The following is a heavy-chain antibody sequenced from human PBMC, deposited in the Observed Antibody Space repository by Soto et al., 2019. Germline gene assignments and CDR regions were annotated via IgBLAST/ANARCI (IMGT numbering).Heavy chain of an antibody. CDR2: ISGSGGST. J-gene: IGHJ5*02. V-gene: IGHV3-23*01. Sequence: EVQLLESGGGLVQPGGSLRLSCAASGFTFSSYAMSWVRQAPGKGLEWVSGISGSGGSTYYADSVQGRFTISRDNSKNTLYLKMNSLRAEDTAVYFCAKGTYSNTLDHWGQGTLVTVSS. CDR1: GFTFSSYA. D-gene: IGHD4-4*01. CDR3: AKGTYSNTLDH.